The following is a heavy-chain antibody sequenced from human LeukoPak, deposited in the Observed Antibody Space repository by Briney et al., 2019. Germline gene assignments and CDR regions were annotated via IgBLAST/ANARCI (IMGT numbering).Heavy chain of an antibody. J-gene: IGHJ4*02. V-gene: IGHV4-39*07. CDR3: ARANVQSDWNSPFDY. Sequence: SETLSLTCTVSGGSISSSSYYWGWIRQPPGKGLEWIGSIYYSGSTYYNPSLKSRVTISVVTSKNQFSLKLSSVTAADTAVYYCARANVQSDWNSPFDYWGQGTLVTVSS. CDR1: GGSISSSSYY. D-gene: IGHD1-7*01. CDR2: IYYSGST.